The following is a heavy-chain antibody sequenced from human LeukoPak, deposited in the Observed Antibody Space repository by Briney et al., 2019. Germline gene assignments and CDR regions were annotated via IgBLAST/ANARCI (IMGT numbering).Heavy chain of an antibody. V-gene: IGHV1-69*13. CDR2: IIPIFGTA. D-gene: IGHD1-1*01. Sequence: ASVKVSCKASGGTFSSYAISWVRQAPGQGLEWMGGIIPIFGTANYAQKFQGRVTITADESTSTAYMELSSLRSEDTAVYYCAATYNENGPEYYWGQGTLVTVSS. CDR3: AATYNENGPEYY. CDR1: GGTFSSYA. J-gene: IGHJ4*02.